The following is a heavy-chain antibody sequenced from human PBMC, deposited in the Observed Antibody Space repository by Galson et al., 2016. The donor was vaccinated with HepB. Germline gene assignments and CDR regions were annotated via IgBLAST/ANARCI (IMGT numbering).Heavy chain of an antibody. CDR1: GYTFSNYW. J-gene: IGHJ4*02. V-gene: IGHV5-51*01. CDR2: IYLADSDA. Sequence: QSGAEVKKPGESLKISCKGSGYTFSNYWIGWVRQMPGKGLEWMGIIYLADSDARYSPSFQGQVTISADKSISTAYLQWSSLKASDTAMYYCSRHQGDYSFYYCGQGTLVTVAS. D-gene: IGHD4-17*01. CDR3: SRHQGDYSFYY.